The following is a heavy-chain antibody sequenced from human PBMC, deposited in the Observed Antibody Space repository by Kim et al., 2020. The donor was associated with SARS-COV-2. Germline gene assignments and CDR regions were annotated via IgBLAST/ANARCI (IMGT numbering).Heavy chain of an antibody. CDR3: ARGRGRIWFGELFLGAFDI. CDR1: GFTFSSYD. V-gene: IGHV3-13*05. J-gene: IGHJ3*02. D-gene: IGHD3-10*01. CDR2: IGTAGDP. Sequence: GGSLRLSCAASGFTFSSYDMHWVRQATGKGLEWVSAIGTAGDPYYPGSVKGRFTISRENAKNSLYLQMNSLRAGDTAVYYCARGRGRIWFGELFLGAFDIWGQGTMVTVSS.